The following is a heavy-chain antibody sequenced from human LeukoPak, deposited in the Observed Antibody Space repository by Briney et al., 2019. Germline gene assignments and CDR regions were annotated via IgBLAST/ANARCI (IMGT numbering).Heavy chain of an antibody. Sequence: PGVSLRLSCAASGFTFNSFWMSWVRQAPGKGREWVANINQDGSEKYYVDSVKGRFTISRDNAKNSLYLQMNSLRAEDTAVYYCAREVPYYFDFWGQGTLVTVSS. D-gene: IGHD1-1*01. J-gene: IGHJ4*02. CDR3: AREVPYYFDF. CDR1: GFTFNSFW. CDR2: INQDGSEK. V-gene: IGHV3-7*01.